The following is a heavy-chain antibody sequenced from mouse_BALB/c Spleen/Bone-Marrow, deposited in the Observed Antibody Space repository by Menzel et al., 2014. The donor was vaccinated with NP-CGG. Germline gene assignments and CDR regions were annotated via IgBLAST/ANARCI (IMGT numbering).Heavy chain of an antibody. D-gene: IGHD2-4*01. V-gene: IGHV5-6-3*01. CDR2: INSNGGST. CDR3: GRDNYYDYDGFAY. CDR1: GFTFSSYG. J-gene: IGHJ3*01. Sequence: EVQLVESGGGLVQPGGSLKISCAASGFTFSSYGMSWVRQTPDKGLDLVATINSNGGSTYYPDSVKGRFTISRDNAKNTLYLQMSSLKSEDTAMYYCGRDNYYDYDGFAYWGQGTLVTVSA.